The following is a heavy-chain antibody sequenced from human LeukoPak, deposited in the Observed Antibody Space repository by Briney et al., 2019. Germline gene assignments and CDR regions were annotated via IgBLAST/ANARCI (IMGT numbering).Heavy chain of an antibody. CDR3: ARLGSGWYEADY. CDR1: GYSISSGYY. CDR2: MYHSGST. D-gene: IGHD6-19*01. Sequence: SETLSLTCTVSGYSISSGYYWGWIRQPPGKGLECIGTMYHSGSTFYNPSLKSRVTISVDTSKNQFSLKLSSVTAADTAVYYCARLGSGWYEADYWGQGTLVTVSS. V-gene: IGHV4-38-2*02. J-gene: IGHJ4*02.